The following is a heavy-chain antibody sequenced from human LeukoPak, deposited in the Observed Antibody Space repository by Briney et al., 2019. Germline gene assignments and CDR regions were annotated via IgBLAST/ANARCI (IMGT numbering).Heavy chain of an antibody. CDR1: GYTFTGYY. J-gene: IGHJ3*02. V-gene: IGHV1-2*02. Sequence: ASVKVSCKASGYTFTGYYMHWVRQAPGQGLEWMGWINPNSGGTNYAQKFQGRVTMTRDTSISTAYMELSRLRSDDTAVYYCARGTHYYDSSGCHFDIWGQGTMVTVSS. CDR2: INPNSGGT. CDR3: ARGTHYYDSSGCHFDI. D-gene: IGHD3-22*01.